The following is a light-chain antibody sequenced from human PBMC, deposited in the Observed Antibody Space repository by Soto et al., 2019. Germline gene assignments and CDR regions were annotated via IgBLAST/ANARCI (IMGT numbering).Light chain of an antibody. V-gene: IGKV1-5*01. CDR1: HSISSW. Sequence: EILPRQSAPTLSAFVGDRVSITCLASHSISSWLAWYQQKPGKAPKVLISDASTLESGVPSRFSGSGCGTEFTLTITRLQPDDFAAYYCQQYDTNSKAFGQGTKVDIK. CDR2: DAS. CDR3: QQYDTNSKA. J-gene: IGKJ1*01.